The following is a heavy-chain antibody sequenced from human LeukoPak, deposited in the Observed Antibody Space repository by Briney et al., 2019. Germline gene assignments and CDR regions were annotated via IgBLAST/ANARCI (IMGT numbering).Heavy chain of an antibody. CDR2: LSGNGIST. J-gene: IGHJ4*02. D-gene: IGHD2/OR15-2a*01. CDR1: GFTFSCYA. Sequence: GGSLRLSCAASGFTFSCYAMSWVRQAPGKGLEWVSPLSGNGISTSYADSVRGRFNISRDNSKNTLYLQMNSLRAEDTAVYYCAKGTTALSSNWLFDYWGQGTLVTVSS. V-gene: IGHV3-23*01. CDR3: AKGTTALSSNWLFDY.